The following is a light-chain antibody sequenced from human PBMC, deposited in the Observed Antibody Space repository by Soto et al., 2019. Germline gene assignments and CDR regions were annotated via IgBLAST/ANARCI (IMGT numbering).Light chain of an antibody. CDR1: QSVSSSY. J-gene: IGKJ2*01. V-gene: IGKV3-20*01. CDR3: QQYGRSLYT. CDR2: GAS. Sequence: EIVLTQSPGTLSLSPGERATLSCRASQSVSSSYLAWYQQKPGQAPRLLIYGASSRATGITDRFSGSVSGTDFSLTISRLEPEDLAMYYCQQYGRSLYTFVQGTQLEIK.